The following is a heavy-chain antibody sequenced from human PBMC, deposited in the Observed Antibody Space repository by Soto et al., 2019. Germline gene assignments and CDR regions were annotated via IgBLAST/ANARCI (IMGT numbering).Heavy chain of an antibody. J-gene: IGHJ2*01. CDR3: ARRASGYCSSGSCWYFDL. V-gene: IGHV5-51*01. CDR1: GYSFTSNC. Sequence: GESLKISCKGSGYSFTSNCIGWVRQMPGKGLEWMGIIYPGDSDTRYSPSFQGQVTVSADKSISTAYLQWSSLKASDTAIYYCARRASGYCSSGSCWYFDLWGRGTQVTVSS. D-gene: IGHD2-15*01. CDR2: IYPGDSDT.